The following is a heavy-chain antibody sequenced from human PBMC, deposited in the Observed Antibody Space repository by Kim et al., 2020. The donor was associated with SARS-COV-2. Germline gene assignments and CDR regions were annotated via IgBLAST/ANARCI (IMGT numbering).Heavy chain of an antibody. CDR3: ARGSLGYCSGGSCYSDY. Sequence: ASVKVSCKASGYTFTSYDINWVRQATGQGLEWMGWMNPNSGNTGYAQKFQGRVTMTRNTSISTAYMELSSLRSEDTAVYYCARGSLGYCSGGSCYSDYWGQGTLVTVSS. CDR2: MNPNSGNT. CDR1: GYTFTSYD. D-gene: IGHD2-15*01. V-gene: IGHV1-8*01. J-gene: IGHJ4*02.